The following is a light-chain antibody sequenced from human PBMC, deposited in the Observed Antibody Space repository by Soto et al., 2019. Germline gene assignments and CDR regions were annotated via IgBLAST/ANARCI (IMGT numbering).Light chain of an antibody. CDR1: QSVSSY. J-gene: IGKJ5*01. CDR2: DAS. CDR3: QQRSNWPLT. Sequence: EIVLTHSPATLSLSPLERATLSFRASQSVSSYLAWYQQKPGQAPRLLIYDASNRATGIPARFSGSGSGTDFTLTISSLEPEDFAVYYCQQRSNWPLTFGQGTRLEIK. V-gene: IGKV3-11*01.